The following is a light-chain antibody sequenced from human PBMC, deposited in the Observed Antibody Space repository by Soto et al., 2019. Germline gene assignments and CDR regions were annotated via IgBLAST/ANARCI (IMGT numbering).Light chain of an antibody. CDR1: SSNIGAGYA. CDR3: QSYDSSLTGPKVL. J-gene: IGLJ2*01. V-gene: IGLV1-40*01. CDR2: GNS. Sequence: QSVLTQPPSVSGAPGQRVTISCTGSSSNIGAGYAVHWYQQFPGTAPKLLIYGNSNRPSGVPARFSGSKSGSSASLAITGLQAEDEADYYCQSYDSSLTGPKVLFGGGTKLTVL.